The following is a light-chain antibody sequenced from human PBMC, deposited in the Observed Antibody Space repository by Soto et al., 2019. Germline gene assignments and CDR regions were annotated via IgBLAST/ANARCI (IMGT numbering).Light chain of an antibody. V-gene: IGLV2-14*01. CDR2: DVN. CDR1: SSDVGAYNY. J-gene: IGLJ2*01. Sequence: QSALTQPASVSGSPGQSITISCTGTSSDVGAYNYVSWYQQYPGKAPKLMIYDVNKRPSGVPPRFSGSKSANTASLTISGLQAADEADYYCNSYAGGLVLFGGGTKLTVL. CDR3: NSYAGGLVL.